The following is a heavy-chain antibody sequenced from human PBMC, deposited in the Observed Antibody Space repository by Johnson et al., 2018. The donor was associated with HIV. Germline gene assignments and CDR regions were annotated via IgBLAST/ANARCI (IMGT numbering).Heavy chain of an antibody. CDR2: IKTDGSYT. V-gene: IGHV3-74*02. D-gene: IGHD1-26*01. CDR1: GINFGSYW. J-gene: IGHJ3*02. CDR3: ARWSTEGSDAFDI. Sequence: VRLVESGGGLVQPGGSLRLSCTDSGINFGSYWMHWFRQAPGKGLVWVSHIKTDGSYTNYADSVKGPFTISRDNAKNSLYLQMNSLRAEDTALYYCARWSTEGSDAFDIWGQGTMVTVSS.